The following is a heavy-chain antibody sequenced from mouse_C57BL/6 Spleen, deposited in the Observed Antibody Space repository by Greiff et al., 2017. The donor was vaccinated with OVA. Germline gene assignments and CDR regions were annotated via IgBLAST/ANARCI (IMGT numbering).Heavy chain of an antibody. D-gene: IGHD2-1*01. CDR1: GYSITRGYY. V-gene: IGHV3-6*01. CDR2: ISYDGSN. Sequence: EVKLQESGPGLVKPSQSLSLTCSVTGYSITRGYYWNWIRQFPGNKLEWMGYISYDGSNNYNPSLKNRISITRDTSKNQFFLKLNSVTTEDTATYYCARDQNGNLDYWGQGTTLTVSS. J-gene: IGHJ2*01. CDR3: ARDQNGNLDY.